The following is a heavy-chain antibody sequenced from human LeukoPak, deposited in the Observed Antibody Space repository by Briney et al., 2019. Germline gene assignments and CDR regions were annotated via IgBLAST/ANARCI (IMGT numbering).Heavy chain of an antibody. CDR2: VYYSGST. CDR3: ARGYCSGGSCYWGDY. J-gene: IGHJ4*02. D-gene: IGHD2-15*01. Sequence: SETLSLTRILSGGFMSSIGYYWGWIRQPPGKGLEWIGSVYYSGSTFYNPSLKSRVTTSVDTSKSQFSLKLNSMTAADTAVYYCARGYCSGGSCYWGDYWGQGALVTVSS. CDR1: GGFMSSIGYY. V-gene: IGHV4-39*01.